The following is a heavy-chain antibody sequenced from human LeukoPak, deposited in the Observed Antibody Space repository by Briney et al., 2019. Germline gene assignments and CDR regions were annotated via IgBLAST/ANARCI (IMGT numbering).Heavy chain of an antibody. V-gene: IGHV3-23*01. CDR1: GFTFSSYA. D-gene: IGHD2-15*01. Sequence: PGGSLRLSCATFGFTFSSYAMSWVRQAPGKGLEWVSTFSDSGGSTYYADSVKGRFTISRDNAKNSLYLQMNSLRAEDTAVYYCARVIRVAVDAFDIWGQGTMVTVSS. CDR3: ARVIRVAVDAFDI. J-gene: IGHJ3*02. CDR2: FSDSGGST.